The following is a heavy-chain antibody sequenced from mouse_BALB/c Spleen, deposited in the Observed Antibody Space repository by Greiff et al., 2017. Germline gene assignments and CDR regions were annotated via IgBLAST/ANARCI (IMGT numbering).Heavy chain of an antibody. J-gene: IGHJ2*01. CDR2: ISSGGST. V-gene: IGHV5-6-5*01. Sequence: EVKLVESGGGLVKPGGSLKLSCAASGFTFSSYAMSWVRQTPEKRLEWVASISSGGSTYYPDSVKGRFTISRDNARNILYLQMSSLRSEDTAMYYCARGRPSSYYFDYWGQGTTLTVSS. CDR3: ARGRPSSYYFDY. D-gene: IGHD1-1*01. CDR1: GFTFSSYA.